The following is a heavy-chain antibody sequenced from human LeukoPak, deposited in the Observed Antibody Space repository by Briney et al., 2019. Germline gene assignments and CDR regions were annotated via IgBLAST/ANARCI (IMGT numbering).Heavy chain of an antibody. CDR3: AKGSSGWFDY. V-gene: IGHV3-23*01. CDR1: GFTFSSHA. D-gene: IGHD6-19*01. J-gene: IGHJ4*02. Sequence: EGSLRLSCSASGFTFSSHAMSWVRQAPGKGLEWVSGSCGDDGDTGYADSVKGRFTISRDNSKNTLYLQMNSLIAEDSAVYYCAKGSSGWFDYWGQGTLVTVS. CDR2: SCGDDGDT.